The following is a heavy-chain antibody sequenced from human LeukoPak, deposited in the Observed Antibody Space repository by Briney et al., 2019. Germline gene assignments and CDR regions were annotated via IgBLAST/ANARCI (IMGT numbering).Heavy chain of an antibody. CDR2: INTNTGNP. CDR3: AREKSLAAALYFDY. D-gene: IGHD6-13*01. CDR1: GYTFTSYA. J-gene: IGHJ4*02. V-gene: IGHV7-4-1*02. Sequence: ASVKVSCKASGYTFTSYAMNWVRQAPGQGLEWMGWINTNTGNPTYAQGFTGRFVFSLDTSVSTAYLQISSLKAEDTAVYYRAREKSLAAALYFDYWGQGTLVTVSS.